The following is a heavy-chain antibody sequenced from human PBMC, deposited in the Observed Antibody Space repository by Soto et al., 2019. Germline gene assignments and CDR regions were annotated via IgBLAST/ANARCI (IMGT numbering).Heavy chain of an antibody. J-gene: IGHJ4*02. CDR2: ISASGSRS. D-gene: IGHD6-6*01. V-gene: IGHV3-23*01. CDR3: AKSRLVMPSSSSDS. CDR1: GVTLSSFA. Sequence: PGGYLRLSCAASGVTLSSFAMGWVRQAPGKGLEWVSDISASGSRSSYADFVRGRFTVSRDNSKNTLFLQMNRLSVDDTAVYYCAKSRLVMPSSSSDSSGPGALVTLSS.